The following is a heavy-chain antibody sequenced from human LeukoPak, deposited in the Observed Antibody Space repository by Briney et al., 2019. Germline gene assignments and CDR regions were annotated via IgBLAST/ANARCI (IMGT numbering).Heavy chain of an antibody. CDR2: IKQDGSEK. D-gene: IGHD3-16*01. V-gene: IGHV3-7*01. CDR1: GFTFSSYW. Sequence: GGSLRLSCAASGFTFSSYWMSWVRQAPGKGLEWVANIKQDGSEKYYVDSVKGRFTISRDNAKNSLYLQMNSLRAEDTAVYYCARDSSGEDNWFDPWGQGTLVTVSS. CDR3: ARDSSGEDNWFDP. J-gene: IGHJ5*02.